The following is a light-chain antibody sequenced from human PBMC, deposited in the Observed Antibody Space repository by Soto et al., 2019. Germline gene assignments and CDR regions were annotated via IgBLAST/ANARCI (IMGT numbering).Light chain of an antibody. CDR2: VNN. J-gene: IGLJ2*01. CDR1: TSNIGTNT. V-gene: IGLV1-44*01. CDR3: ATWDDNLNGLI. Sequence: QSVLTQPPSASGTPGQTVTMSCSGSTSNIGTNTVTWYQQLPGSAPKVLIYVNNQRRSGVPDRFSGPKSGTSAFLAITGLQSEDEADYYCATWDDNLNGLIFGGGTKLTVL.